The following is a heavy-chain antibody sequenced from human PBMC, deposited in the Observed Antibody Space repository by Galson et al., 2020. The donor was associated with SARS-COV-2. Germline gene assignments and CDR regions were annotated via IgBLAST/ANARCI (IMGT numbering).Heavy chain of an antibody. CDR3: ARDRTPSPWVDP. Sequence: SATLSHTCTVPGGSVSSGTYNWSWIRQPPGTGLECIGNIYYSGTTNYNPSLKSRVTISVDMSKDQFSLKLSSVTAADAAVYYCARDRTPSPWVDPWGKGTLVTVS. CDR2: IYYSGTT. V-gene: IGHV4-61*01. CDR1: GGSVSSGTYN. J-gene: IGHJ5*02.